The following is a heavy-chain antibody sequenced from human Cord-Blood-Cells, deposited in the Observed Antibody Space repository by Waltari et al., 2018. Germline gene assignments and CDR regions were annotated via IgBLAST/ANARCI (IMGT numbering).Heavy chain of an antibody. CDR2: INPHSGGT. CDR1: GYTFTGYY. CDR3: ARDHGSSSWYWCDP. Sequence: QVQLVQSGAEVKKPGASVKVSCKASGYTFTGYYMLWVRQAPGQGLEWLGWINPHSGGTNDAQKLQGTVTMTRDTSISTAYMELSSLRSDDTAVYYCARDHGSSSWYWCDPWGQGTLVTVAS. V-gene: IGHV1-2*02. J-gene: IGHJ5*02. D-gene: IGHD6-13*01.